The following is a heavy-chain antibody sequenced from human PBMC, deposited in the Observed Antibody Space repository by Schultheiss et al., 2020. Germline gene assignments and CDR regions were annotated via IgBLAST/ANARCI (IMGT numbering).Heavy chain of an antibody. CDR3: ARSYYYGSGSYPN. V-gene: IGHV3-48*04. CDR1: GFTFTIYS. Sequence: ESLKISCAASGFTFTIYSMNWVRQAPGKGLEWVSSISSSGSTIYYADSVKGRFTISRDNAKNSLYLQMNSLRAEDTAVYYCARSYYYGSGSYPNWGQGTLVTVAS. D-gene: IGHD3-10*01. CDR2: ISSSGSTI. J-gene: IGHJ4*02.